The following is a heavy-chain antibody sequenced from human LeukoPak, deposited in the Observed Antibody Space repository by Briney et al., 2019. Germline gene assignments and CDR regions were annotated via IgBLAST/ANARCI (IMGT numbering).Heavy chain of an antibody. J-gene: IGHJ5*02. V-gene: IGHV4-39*01. CDR3: ASGIAAAGRWVWFDP. D-gene: IGHD6-13*01. CDR2: IYYSGST. Sequence: PSETLSLICTVSGGSISSSSYYWGWIRQPPGKGLEWIGSIYYSGSTYYNPSLKSRVTISVDTSKNQFSLKLSSVTAADTAVYYCASGIAAAGRWVWFDPWGQGTLVTVSS. CDR1: GGSISSSSYY.